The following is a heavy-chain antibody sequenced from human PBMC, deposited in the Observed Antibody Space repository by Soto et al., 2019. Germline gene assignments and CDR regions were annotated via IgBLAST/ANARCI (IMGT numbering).Heavy chain of an antibody. CDR2: IYYSGST. V-gene: IGHV4-30-4*01. J-gene: IGHJ6*02. CDR3: ARDRIRPLFYYYGMGV. Sequence: SETLSLTCTVSGGSISSGDYYWSWIRQPPGKGLEWIGYIYYSGSTYYNPSLKSRVTISVDTSKNQFSLKLSSVTAADTAVYYCARDRIRPLFYYYGMGVWGQGTTVTVSS. CDR1: GGSISSGDYY.